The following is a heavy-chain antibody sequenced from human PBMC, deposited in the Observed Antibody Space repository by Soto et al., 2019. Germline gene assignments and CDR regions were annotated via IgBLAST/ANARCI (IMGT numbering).Heavy chain of an antibody. V-gene: IGHV4-59*01. CDR2: IYYSGST. CDR1: GGSISSYY. D-gene: IGHD6-25*01. CDR3: ARGVAATAPYYMDV. J-gene: IGHJ6*03. Sequence: SETLSLTXTVSGGSISSYYWSWIRQPPGKGLEWIGYIYYSGSTNYNPSLKSRVTISVDTSKNQFSLKLSSVTAADTAVYYCARGVAATAPYYMDVWGKGTTVTVSS.